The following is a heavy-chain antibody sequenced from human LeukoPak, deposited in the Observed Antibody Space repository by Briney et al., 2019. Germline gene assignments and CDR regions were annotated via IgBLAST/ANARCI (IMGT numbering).Heavy chain of an antibody. J-gene: IGHJ3*02. D-gene: IGHD6-19*01. CDR3: ARAGGWAREDYKGDAFNI. Sequence: ASVKVSSKASGYTFTNYGISWVRQAPGQGLEWMGWISTYNGNSNYAQKLQDRVTMTTDTPTTTAYMELRSLRSDDTAVYFCARAGGWAREDYKGDAFNIWGQGTMVTVSS. V-gene: IGHV1-18*01. CDR1: GYTFTNYG. CDR2: ISTYNGNS.